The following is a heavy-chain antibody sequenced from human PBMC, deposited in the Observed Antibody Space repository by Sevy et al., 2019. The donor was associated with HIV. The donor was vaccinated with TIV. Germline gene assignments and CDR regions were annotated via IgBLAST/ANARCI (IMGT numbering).Heavy chain of an antibody. CDR1: GFTFSNYA. CDR2: INNGGST. V-gene: IGHV3-23*01. D-gene: IGHD5-18*01. Sequence: GGSLRLSCGASGFTFSNYAMSWVRQAPGKGPEWVSGINNGGSTYYADSVKGRFTNSGDNSKRMVFLQMNSLRAEETAVYYCASGDTTMITDLDYWGQGALVTVSS. CDR3: ASGDTTMITDLDY. J-gene: IGHJ4*02.